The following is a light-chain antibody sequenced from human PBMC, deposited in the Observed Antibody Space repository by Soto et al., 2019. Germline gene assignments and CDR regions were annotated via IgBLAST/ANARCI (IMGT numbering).Light chain of an antibody. V-gene: IGLV1-40*01. J-gene: IGLJ3*02. CDR2: DNT. Sequence: QSVLTQPPSMSGAPGQRVTMSCTRSSSNLGAGYDVHWYQRLPGAAPKLLIYDNTHRPSGVPNRFSGSKSGTSASLAITGLQAEDEADYYCQSYDSGLSGHGVFGGGTKLTVL. CDR3: QSYDSGLSGHGV. CDR1: SSNLGAGYD.